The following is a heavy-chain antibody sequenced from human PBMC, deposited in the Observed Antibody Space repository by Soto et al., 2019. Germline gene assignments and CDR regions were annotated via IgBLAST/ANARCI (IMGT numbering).Heavy chain of an antibody. J-gene: IGHJ4*02. CDR2: IYYSGST. D-gene: IGHD3-10*01. V-gene: IGHV4-59*08. CDR1: GGSISSYY. Sequence: QVQLQESGPGLVKPSETLSLTCTVSGGSISSYYWSWIRQPPGKGLEWIGYIYYSGSTNYNPSLKSRLTSSGDTSKNQFSLKLNSMTAADTAVYYCARHNYGSGSTYFDYWGQGTLVTVSS. CDR3: ARHNYGSGSTYFDY.